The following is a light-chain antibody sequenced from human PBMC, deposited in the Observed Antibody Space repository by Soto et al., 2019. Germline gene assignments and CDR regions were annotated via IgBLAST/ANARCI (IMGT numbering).Light chain of an antibody. CDR1: QSVRSN. CDR2: DAS. CDR3: QQYNNWPPAT. J-gene: IGKJ1*01. Sequence: EVVLTQSPATLSLSPGERATLSCRASQSVRSNLACYQQKPGQPPRLLIYDASTRATGIPSRFSGSGSGTEFTLTISSLQSEDFAVYYCQQYNNWPPATFGQGTKVDI. V-gene: IGKV3-15*01.